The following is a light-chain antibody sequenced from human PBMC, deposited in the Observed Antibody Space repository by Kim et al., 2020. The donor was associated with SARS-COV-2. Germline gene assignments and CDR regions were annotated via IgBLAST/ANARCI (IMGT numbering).Light chain of an antibody. J-gene: IGLJ1*01. CDR3: CSYAGSYPYV. V-gene: IGLV2-11*01. CDR2: DVS. Sequence: QSALTQPRSVSGSPGQSVTISCTGTSSDVGGYNYVSWYQQHPGKAPKLMIYDVSKRPSGVPDRFSDSKSGNTASLTISGLQAEDEADYYCCSYAGSYPYVFGTGTKVTVL. CDR1: SSDVGGYNY.